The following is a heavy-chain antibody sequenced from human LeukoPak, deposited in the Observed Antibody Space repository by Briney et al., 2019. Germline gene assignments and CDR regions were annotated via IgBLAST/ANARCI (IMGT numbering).Heavy chain of an antibody. J-gene: IGHJ3*01. D-gene: IGHD6-6*01. Sequence: VGSLRLSCAASGFTFSSYNMNWVRQAPGKGLEWVSSISNSGNHIYYADSVKGRFTISKDNAKNSLYLQMNSLGAEDTAIYWCARGGIAARRRDTFDVWGQGTVVTVSS. V-gene: IGHV3-21*01. CDR3: ARGGIAARRRDTFDV. CDR1: GFTFSSYN. CDR2: ISNSGNHI.